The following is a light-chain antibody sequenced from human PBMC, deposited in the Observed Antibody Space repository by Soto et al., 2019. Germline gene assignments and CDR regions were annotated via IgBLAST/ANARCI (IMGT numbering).Light chain of an antibody. V-gene: IGKV3-11*01. Sequence: EIVLTQSTATLSLSPGERATLSCRASQSVSSFLAWYQQKPGQAPRLLIYDTSNRATDIPARFSGSGSETAFTLTISSLEPEDFAVYYCQQRSNRLLTFGGGTKVEIK. CDR3: QQRSNRLLT. CDR2: DTS. CDR1: QSVSSF. J-gene: IGKJ4*01.